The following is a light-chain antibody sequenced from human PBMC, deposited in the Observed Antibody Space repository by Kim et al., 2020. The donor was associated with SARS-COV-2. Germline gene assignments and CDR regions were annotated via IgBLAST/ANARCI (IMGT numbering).Light chain of an antibody. Sequence: SYELTQPPSVSVSPGQTASITCSGDKLGDKYACWYQQKPGQSPVQVIYQDSKRPSGIPERFSGSNSGNTTTLTISGTQAMDEADYYCQAWDRSTAYVFGT. V-gene: IGLV3-1*01. CDR2: QDS. J-gene: IGLJ1*01. CDR3: QAWDRSTAYV. CDR1: KLGDKY.